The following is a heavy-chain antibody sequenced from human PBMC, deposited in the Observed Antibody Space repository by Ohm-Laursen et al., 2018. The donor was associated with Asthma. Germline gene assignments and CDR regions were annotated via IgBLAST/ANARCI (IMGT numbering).Heavy chain of an antibody. J-gene: IGHJ4*02. CDR1: GFTFSDYF. CDR3: ARGSSEGLQ. V-gene: IGHV3-74*01. CDR2: IFPDGRHT. Sequence: SLRLSCAASGFTFSDYFMHWVRQGPGGGLIWISHIFPDGRHTNYADSVRGRFTISRDDAKNTLYLHMTGLRADDTAVYYCARGSSEGLQWGQGTLVTVSS. D-gene: IGHD6-19*01.